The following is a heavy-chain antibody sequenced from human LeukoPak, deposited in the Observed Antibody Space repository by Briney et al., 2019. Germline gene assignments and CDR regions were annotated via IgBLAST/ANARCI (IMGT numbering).Heavy chain of an antibody. J-gene: IGHJ4*02. CDR2: IFHGGSS. CDR1: GGSVRSALYS. CDR3: ARGFDDYYAASGATWVYFDY. Sequence: TLSLTCDVSGGSVRSALYSRSWIRQPPGKGLELIGFIFHGGSSYYNPSLKSRDTIPVDSSKNQCSLELNSVTAADTAVYYCARGFDDYYAASGATWVYFDYWGQGSLVTVSS. V-gene: IGHV4-30-2*01. D-gene: IGHD2-15*01.